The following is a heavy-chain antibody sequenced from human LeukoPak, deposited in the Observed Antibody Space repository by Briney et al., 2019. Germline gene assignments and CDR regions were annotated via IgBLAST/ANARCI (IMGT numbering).Heavy chain of an antibody. J-gene: IGHJ4*02. D-gene: IGHD3-10*01. CDR1: GGSISSGGYS. V-gene: IGHV4-30-2*01. CDR3: ARRDSGTYAY. CDR2: IYHSGST. Sequence: SETLSLTCAGSGGSISSGGYSWSWIRQPPGKGLEWIGYIYHSGSTYYNPSLKSRVTISVDRSKNQFSLKVSSVTAADTAVYYCARRDSGTYAYWGQGILVTVSS.